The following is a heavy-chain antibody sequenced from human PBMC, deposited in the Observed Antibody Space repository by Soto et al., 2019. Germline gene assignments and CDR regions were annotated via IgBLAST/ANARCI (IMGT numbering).Heavy chain of an antibody. CDR2: INSDGSST. V-gene: IGHV3-74*01. Sequence: VQLVESGGGLVQPGESLRLSCAASGFTFSSYWMHWVRQAPGKGLVWVSRINSDGSSTSYAGSVKGRFTISRDNAKNTLYLQMNSLGAEDTAVYYCVRTSLVVAAATREDYWGQGTLVTVSS. CDR3: VRTSLVVAAATREDY. D-gene: IGHD2-15*01. CDR1: GFTFSSYW. J-gene: IGHJ4*02.